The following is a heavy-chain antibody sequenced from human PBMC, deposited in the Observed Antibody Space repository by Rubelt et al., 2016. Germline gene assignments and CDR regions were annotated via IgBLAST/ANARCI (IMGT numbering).Heavy chain of an antibody. CDR2: IKQDGSEQ. V-gene: IGHV3-7*01. CDR3: ARDRGWLQHDY. D-gene: IGHD5-24*01. CDR1: GFTFSSHW. J-gene: IGHJ4*02. Sequence: EVQLVESGGGLVQPGGSLRLSCAASGFTFSSHWMSWVRQAPGKGLEWVANIKQDGSEQYYVDSVKGRFTISRDNAKNSLYLQMNGLRAEETAVYYWARDRGWLQHDYWGQGTVVTVSS.